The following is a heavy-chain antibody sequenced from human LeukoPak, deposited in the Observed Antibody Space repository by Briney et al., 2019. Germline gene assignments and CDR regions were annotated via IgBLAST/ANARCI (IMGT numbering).Heavy chain of an antibody. CDR2: IYYSGST. CDR3: ARGDTMVRGVTIE. V-gene: IGHV4-59*12. Sequence: SETLSLTCTVSGGSISSYYWSWIRQPPGKGLEWIGYIYYSGSTNYNPSLKSRVTISVDTSKNQFSLKLSSVTAADTAVYYCARGDTMVRGVTIEWGQGTLVTVSS. D-gene: IGHD3-10*01. CDR1: GGSISSYY. J-gene: IGHJ4*02.